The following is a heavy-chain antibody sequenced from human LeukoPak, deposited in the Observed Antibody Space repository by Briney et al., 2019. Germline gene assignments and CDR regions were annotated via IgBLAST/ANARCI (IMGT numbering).Heavy chain of an antibody. CDR3: ARSYGYSYGLEYFQH. Sequence: SETLSLTCTVSGGSMSSDYYYWGWIRQPPGKGLEWIGSISYSGSTYYNPSLKSRVTISVDTSKNQFSLKLSSVTAADTAVYYCARSYGYSYGLEYFQHWGQGTLVTVSS. V-gene: IGHV4-39*07. D-gene: IGHD5-18*01. CDR1: GGSMSSDYYY. J-gene: IGHJ1*01. CDR2: ISYSGST.